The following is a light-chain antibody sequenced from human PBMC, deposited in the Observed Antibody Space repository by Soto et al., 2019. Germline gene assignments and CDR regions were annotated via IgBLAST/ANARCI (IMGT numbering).Light chain of an antibody. CDR2: GAS. V-gene: IGKV3-15*01. CDR1: QSVRSD. Sequence: EIVLTQSPATLSVSPGERATLSCMASQSVRSDLAWYQQKPGQAPRLLIYGASTRAIGIPARFSGSGSGTEFTLTISSLQSEDSAVYYCQQYNNWPPLTFGGGTKVEIK. J-gene: IGKJ4*01. CDR3: QQYNNWPPLT.